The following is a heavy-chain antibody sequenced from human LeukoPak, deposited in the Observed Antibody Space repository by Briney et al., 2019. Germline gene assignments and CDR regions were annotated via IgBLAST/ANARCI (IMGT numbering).Heavy chain of an antibody. D-gene: IGHD3-3*01. Sequence: GRSLRLSCAASGFTFSSYAMHWVRQAPGKGLEWVAIIKQDGSENYCVDSVKGRFTISRDNAKNSLYLQMNSLRAEDTAVYYCARDTLSGVLIGPRLDVWGQGTTVTVSS. V-gene: IGHV3-7*01. CDR3: ARDTLSGVLIGPRLDV. CDR2: IKQDGSEN. J-gene: IGHJ6*02. CDR1: GFTFSSYA.